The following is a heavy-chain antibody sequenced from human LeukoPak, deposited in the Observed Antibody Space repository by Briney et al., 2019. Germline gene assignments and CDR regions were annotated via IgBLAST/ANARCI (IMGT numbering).Heavy chain of an antibody. CDR3: AKAPGSNYDILTGYFDY. D-gene: IGHD3-9*01. Sequence: GRSLRLSCAASGFTFDDYAMHWVRQAPGKGLEWVSGISWNSGSIGYADSVKGRFTISRDNAKNSLYLQMNSLRAEDMALYYCAKAPGSNYDILTGYFDYWGQGTLVTVSS. CDR1: GFTFDDYA. V-gene: IGHV3-9*03. J-gene: IGHJ4*02. CDR2: ISWNSGSI.